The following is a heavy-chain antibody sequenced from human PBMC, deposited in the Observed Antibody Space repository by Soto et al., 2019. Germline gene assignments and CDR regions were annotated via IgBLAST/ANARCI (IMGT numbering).Heavy chain of an antibody. CDR1: GGSISSGDYY. CDR3: ARSLDYGDYPFLDY. J-gene: IGHJ4*02. Sequence: SETLSLTCTVSGGSISSGDYYWSWIRQPPGKGLEWIGYIYYSGSTYYNPSLKSRVSISVVTSKNQFSLKLSSVTAADMAVYYCARSLDYGDYPFLDYWGQGTLVTVSS. CDR2: IYYSGST. V-gene: IGHV4-30-4*01. D-gene: IGHD4-17*01.